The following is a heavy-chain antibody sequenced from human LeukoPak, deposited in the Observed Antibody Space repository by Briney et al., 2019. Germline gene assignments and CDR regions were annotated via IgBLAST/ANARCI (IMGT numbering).Heavy chain of an antibody. CDR2: IYYSGST. CDR1: GGSISSYY. Sequence: SETLSLTCTVSGGSISSYYWSWIRQPPGKGLEWIGYIYYSGSTNYNPSLNSRVTISVDTSKNQFSLKLSSVTAADTAVYYCASVYGSSGRFDYWGQGTLVTVSS. J-gene: IGHJ4*02. V-gene: IGHV4-59*01. D-gene: IGHD3-10*01. CDR3: ASVYGSSGRFDY.